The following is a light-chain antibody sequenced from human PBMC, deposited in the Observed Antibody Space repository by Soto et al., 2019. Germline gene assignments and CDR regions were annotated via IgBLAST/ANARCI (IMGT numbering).Light chain of an antibody. Sequence: DIQMTQSPSSLSASVGDRVTITCRARQGISNYLAWYQQKPGKVPKLLLYAASTLQSGVPSRFSGSGSGTDFTLTISSLQPEDVATYYCQKYNSAPRTFGQGTKVEIK. V-gene: IGKV1-27*01. CDR3: QKYNSAPRT. CDR1: QGISNY. CDR2: AAS. J-gene: IGKJ1*01.